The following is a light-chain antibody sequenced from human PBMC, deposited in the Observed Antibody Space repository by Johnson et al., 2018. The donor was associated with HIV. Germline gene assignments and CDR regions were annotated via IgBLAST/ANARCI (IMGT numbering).Light chain of an antibody. Sequence: QSVLTQPPSVSVAPGQKVTISCSGSISNIGNNYVSWYQQLPGTAPKLLIYDNNKRPSGIPDRFSGSRSGTSATLGITGLQTGDEADYYCRTWDGRLSAGGGFGTGTKVTVL. J-gene: IGLJ1*01. CDR3: RTWDGRLSAGGG. CDR1: ISNIGNNY. CDR2: DNN. V-gene: IGLV1-51*01.